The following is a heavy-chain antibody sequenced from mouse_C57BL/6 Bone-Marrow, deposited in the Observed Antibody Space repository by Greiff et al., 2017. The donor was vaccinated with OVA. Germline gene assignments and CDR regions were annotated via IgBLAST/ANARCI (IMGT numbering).Heavy chain of an antibody. V-gene: IGHV5-17*01. J-gene: IGHJ2*01. CDR3: ARSNWDDY. CDR2: ISSGSSTI. D-gene: IGHD4-1*01. CDR1: GFTFSDYG. Sequence: DVQLVESGGGLVQPGGSLKLSCAASGFTFSDYGMHWVRQAPEKGLEWVAYISSGSSTIYYADTVKGRFTISRDNAKNTLFLQMTSLRSEDTAMYYCARSNWDDYWGQGTTLTVSS.